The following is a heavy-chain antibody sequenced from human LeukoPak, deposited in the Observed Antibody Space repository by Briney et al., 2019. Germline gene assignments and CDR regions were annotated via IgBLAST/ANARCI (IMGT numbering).Heavy chain of an antibody. V-gene: IGHV4-59*01. CDR3: AGVPGAPYDILTGYPYYYGMDV. Sequence: SETLSLTCTVSGGSISSYYWSWIRQPPGKGLEWIGYIYYSGSTNYNPSLKSRVTISVDTSKNQFSLKLSSVTAADTAVYYCAGVPGAPYDILTGYPYYYGMDVWGQGTTVTVSS. J-gene: IGHJ6*02. CDR2: IYYSGST. CDR1: GGSISSYY. D-gene: IGHD3-9*01.